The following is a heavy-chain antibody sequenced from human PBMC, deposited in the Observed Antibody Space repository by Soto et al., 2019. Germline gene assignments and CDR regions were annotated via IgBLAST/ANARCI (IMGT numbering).Heavy chain of an antibody. D-gene: IGHD3-3*02. CDR2: MNPNRGNT. J-gene: IGHJ3*02. CDR1: GYTFTSYD. Sequence: ASVKVSCKASGYTFTSYDINWVRQATGQGLEWMGWMNPNRGNTGYAQKFQGRVTMTRNTSISTAYMELSSLRSEDTAVYYCASAIFGVVSPYDAFDIWGQGTMVTVSS. CDR3: ASAIFGVVSPYDAFDI. V-gene: IGHV1-8*01.